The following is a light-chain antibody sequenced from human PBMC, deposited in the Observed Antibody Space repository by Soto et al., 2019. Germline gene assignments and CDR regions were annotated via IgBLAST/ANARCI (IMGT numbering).Light chain of an antibody. J-gene: IGKJ3*01. CDR2: AAS. Sequence: DIQMTQSPSSLSASVGDRVTITCRASQSISSYLNWYQQKPGKAPKLLIYAASSLQSGVPPRFSGSGSGTDFNPTISSLQPEDFATYYCQQSYTTPRTFGPGTKVDIK. CDR3: QQSYTTPRT. CDR1: QSISSY. V-gene: IGKV1-39*01.